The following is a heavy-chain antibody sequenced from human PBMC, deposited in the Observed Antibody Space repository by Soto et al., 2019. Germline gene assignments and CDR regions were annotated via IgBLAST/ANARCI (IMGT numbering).Heavy chain of an antibody. CDR1: GDTFSGYP. V-gene: IGHV1-69*18. J-gene: IGHJ4*02. D-gene: IGHD3-10*01. Sequence: QVQLVQSGAELKKPGSSVKVSCTASGDTFSGYPINWVRQAPGEGLEWMGRIIPVFGTTNDAPRFEGRVTFTADEATNKAYMELRGLLSEDTAVYYCARDGGFGELKYWGPGTLVTVSS. CDR3: ARDGGFGELKY. CDR2: IIPVFGTT.